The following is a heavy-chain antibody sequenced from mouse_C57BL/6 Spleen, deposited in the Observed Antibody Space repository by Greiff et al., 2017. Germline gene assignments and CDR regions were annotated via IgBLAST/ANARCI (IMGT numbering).Heavy chain of an antibody. J-gene: IGHJ2*01. CDR3: ARNPYYYGSSLDY. CDR1: GYTFTSYW. CDR2: INPSTGGT. D-gene: IGHD1-1*01. Sequence: QVQLQQPGAELVMPGASVKLSCKASGYTFTSYWMHWVKQRPGQGLEWIGEINPSTGGTTYNQKFKAKATLTVDKSSSTAYMQLKSLTSEDSAVYYCARNPYYYGSSLDYWGQGTTLTVSS. V-gene: IGHV1-53*01.